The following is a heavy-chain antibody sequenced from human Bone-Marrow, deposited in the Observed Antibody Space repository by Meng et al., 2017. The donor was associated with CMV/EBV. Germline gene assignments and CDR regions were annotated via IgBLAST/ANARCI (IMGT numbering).Heavy chain of an antibody. Sequence: RLQVSGPGLVKPSETLSLTCTVSGGSISSSSYYWGWIRQPPGKGLEWIGSIYYSGSTYYNPSLKSRVTISVDTSKNQFSLKLSSVTAADTAVYYCAREEGEYYYDSSGYSIWGQGTLVTVSS. CDR3: AREEGEYYYDSSGYSI. D-gene: IGHD3-22*01. CDR2: IYYSGST. V-gene: IGHV4-39*07. CDR1: GGSISSSSYY. J-gene: IGHJ4*02.